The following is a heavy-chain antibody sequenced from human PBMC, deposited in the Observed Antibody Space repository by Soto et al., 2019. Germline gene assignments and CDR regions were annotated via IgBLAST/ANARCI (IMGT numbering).Heavy chain of an antibody. CDR1: GGSFSGYY. CDR3: ARFEDSSSWHMDV. CDR2: INHSGST. V-gene: IGHV4-34*01. Sequence: SEPLSLTCAVYGGSFSGYYWSWIRQPPGKGLEWIGEINHSGSTNYNPSLKSRVTISVDTSKNQFSLKLSSVTAADTAVYYCARFEDSSSWHMDVWGKGTTVTVSS. J-gene: IGHJ6*03. D-gene: IGHD6-13*01.